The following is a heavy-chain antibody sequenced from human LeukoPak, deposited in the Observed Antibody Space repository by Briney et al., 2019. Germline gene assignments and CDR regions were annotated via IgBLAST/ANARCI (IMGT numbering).Heavy chain of an antibody. Sequence: PGGSLRLSCAASGFTVSNNYMSWVRQAPGKGLEWVSVIYSGGSTYYADSVKGRFTISRDNSKNTLYLQMNSLRAEDTAVYYCAKETQDIVVVPAAMRFDYWGQGTLVTVSS. CDR2: IYSGGST. V-gene: IGHV3-66*02. J-gene: IGHJ4*02. D-gene: IGHD2-2*01. CDR3: AKETQDIVVVPAAMRFDY. CDR1: GFTVSNNY.